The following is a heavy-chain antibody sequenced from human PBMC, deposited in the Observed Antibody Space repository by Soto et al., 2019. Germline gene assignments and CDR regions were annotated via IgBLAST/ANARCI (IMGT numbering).Heavy chain of an antibody. Sequence: QVQLVESGGGVVQPGRSLRLSCAASGFTFSSYGMHWVRQAPGKGLEWVAVIWYDGSNKYYADSVKGRFTISRDNSKNTLYLQMNSLRAEDTAVYYCAREGGHYSSLDYWGQGTLVTVSS. CDR2: IWYDGSNK. V-gene: IGHV3-33*01. D-gene: IGHD6-13*01. J-gene: IGHJ4*02. CDR1: GFTFSSYG. CDR3: AREGGHYSSLDY.